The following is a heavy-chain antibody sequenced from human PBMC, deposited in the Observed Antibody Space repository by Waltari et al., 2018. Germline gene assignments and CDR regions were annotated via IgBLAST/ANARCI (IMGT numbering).Heavy chain of an antibody. Sequence: QVQLVQSGAEVKKPGASVKVSCKVSGYTLTELSMHWVRRAPGKGLGWMGGVDPQDGETIYAQKFQGRVTMTEDTSTDTAYMELSSLRSEDTAVYYCATNLDSSSPCMDVWGQGTTVTVSS. CDR1: GYTLTELS. J-gene: IGHJ6*02. CDR3: ATNLDSSSPCMDV. CDR2: VDPQDGET. V-gene: IGHV1-24*01. D-gene: IGHD6-6*01.